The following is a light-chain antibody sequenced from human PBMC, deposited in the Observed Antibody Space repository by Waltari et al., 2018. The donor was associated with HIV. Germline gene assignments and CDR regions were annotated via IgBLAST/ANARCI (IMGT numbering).Light chain of an antibody. Sequence: FMLTQPHSVSASPGKTITISCPRSSGSIVSNPVQWYQQRPGGSPTTVIFDDNQRPSGVSDRFSGSIDTSSNSASLTIVGLRTEDEADYYCQSFDSDSQVFGGGTRLTVL. V-gene: IGLV6-57*01. J-gene: IGLJ2*01. CDR1: SGSIVSNP. CDR3: QSFDSDSQV. CDR2: DDN.